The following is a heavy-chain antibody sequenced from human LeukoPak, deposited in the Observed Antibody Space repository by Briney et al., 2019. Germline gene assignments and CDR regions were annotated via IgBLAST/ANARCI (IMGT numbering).Heavy chain of an antibody. D-gene: IGHD6-19*01. CDR3: TRNSGWYGIL. Sequence: GGSLRLSCTVSGFTLSSYEMTWFRQAPGKGLEWVSSIGYGGGDSHYADSVKGRFTISRDNSKNTLYLQLSSLRADDTAVYYCTRNSGWYGILWGQGTLVTVSS. V-gene: IGHV3-23*01. CDR2: IGYGGGDS. CDR1: GFTLSSYE. J-gene: IGHJ4*02.